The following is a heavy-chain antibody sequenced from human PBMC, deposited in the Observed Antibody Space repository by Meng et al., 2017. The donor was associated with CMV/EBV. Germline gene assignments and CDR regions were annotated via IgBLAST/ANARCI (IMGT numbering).Heavy chain of an antibody. Sequence: GGSLRLSCKGSGYSFTSYWIGWVRQMPGKGLEWMGIIYPGDSDTRYSPSFQGQVTISADKSISTAYLQWSSLKASDTAMYYCARRVEGYCSGTSCDDAFDIWGQGTMVTVSS. CDR1: GYSFTSYW. J-gene: IGHJ3*02. D-gene: IGHD2-2*01. CDR2: IYPGDSDT. V-gene: IGHV5-51*01. CDR3: ARRVEGYCSGTSCDDAFDI.